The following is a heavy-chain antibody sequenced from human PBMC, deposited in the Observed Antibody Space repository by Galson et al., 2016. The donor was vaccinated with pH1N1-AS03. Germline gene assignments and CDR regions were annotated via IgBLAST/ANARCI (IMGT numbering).Heavy chain of an antibody. J-gene: IGHJ3*02. CDR1: GYTFTRYY. V-gene: IGHV1-2*06. D-gene: IGHD3-22*01. CDR3: SRQPSFYDTTGLPDAFDI. CDR2: FNPSTGST. Sequence: VKVSCKASGYTFTRYYMHWVRQAPGQGLEWMGRFNPSTGSTKYAQQFLGRFTMTRDTSISTAYMELSRLTSDDTAVYYCSRQPSFYDTTGLPDAFDIWGQGTTVTVSS.